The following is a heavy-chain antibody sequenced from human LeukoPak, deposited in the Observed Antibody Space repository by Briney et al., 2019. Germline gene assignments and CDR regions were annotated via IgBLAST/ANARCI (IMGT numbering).Heavy chain of an antibody. CDR1: GASISSYY. D-gene: IGHD2-15*01. V-gene: IGHV4-4*07. CDR3: ARGGVGYYYGMDV. CDR2: IYTSGST. J-gene: IGHJ6*02. Sequence: PSETLPLTCTVSGASISSYYWSWIRQPAGKGLEWIGRIYTSGSTDYNPSLKSRVTMSVDTSKNQFSLKLSSVTAADTAVYYCARGGVGYYYGMDVWGQGTTVTVSS.